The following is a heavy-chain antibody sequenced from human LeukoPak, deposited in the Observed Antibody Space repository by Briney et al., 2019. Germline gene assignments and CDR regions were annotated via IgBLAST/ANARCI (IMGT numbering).Heavy chain of an antibody. V-gene: IGHV1-18*04. CDR3: ARAGYCTSTSCYAGNWFDP. CDR1: GYTFTSYG. CDR2: ISAYNGNT. D-gene: IGHD2-2*01. J-gene: IGHJ5*02. Sequence: ASVKVSCKASGYTFTSYGISWVRQAPGQGLEWVGWISAYNGNTNYAQKLQGRVTMTTDTSTSTAYMELRSLRSDDTAVYYCARAGYCTSTSCYAGNWFDPWGQGTLVTVSS.